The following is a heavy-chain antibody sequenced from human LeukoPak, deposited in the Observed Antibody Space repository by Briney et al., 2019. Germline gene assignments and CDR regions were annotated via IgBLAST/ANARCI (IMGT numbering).Heavy chain of an antibody. J-gene: IGHJ5*02. V-gene: IGHV3-23*01. Sequence: PGGSLRLSCAASGFTFGSSAMSWVRQAPGKGLEWVSAISGSGGTTYYADSVKGRFTISRDNSKNTLYLQMNSLRAEDTAVYYCTKEPLLRVSYNCFDPWGQGTLVTVSS. D-gene: IGHD3-9*01. CDR3: TKEPLLRVSYNCFDP. CDR1: GFTFGSSA. CDR2: ISGSGGTT.